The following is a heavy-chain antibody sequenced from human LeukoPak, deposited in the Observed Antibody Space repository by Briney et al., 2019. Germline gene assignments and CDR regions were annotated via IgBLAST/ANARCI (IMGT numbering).Heavy chain of an antibody. CDR1: GGSISSYY. V-gene: IGHV4-4*08. D-gene: IGHD3-22*01. CDR3: ATEYYYDSSGYLYYFDY. J-gene: IGHJ4*02. CDR2: IYTSGST. Sequence: SETLSLTCTVSGGSISSYYWSWIRQPPGKGLEWTGYIYTSGSTNYNPSLKSRVTMSVGTSKNQFSLKLSSVTAADTAVYYCATEYYYDSSGYLYYFDYWGQGTLVTVSS.